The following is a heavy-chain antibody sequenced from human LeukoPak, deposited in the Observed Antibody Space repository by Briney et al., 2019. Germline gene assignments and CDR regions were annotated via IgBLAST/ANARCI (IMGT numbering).Heavy chain of an antibody. V-gene: IGHV4-34*01. D-gene: IGHD2-21*02. CDR1: GGSFSGYH. CDR2: INQSGST. J-gene: IGHJ3*01. CDR3: ARAGAAYCGGDCYYRDDAFDL. Sequence: SETLSLTCAVYGGSFSGYHWSWIRLPPGKGLEWIGEINQSGSTNYSPSLKSRVIISGDTSKNQFSLKLTSVTAADTAVYYCARAGAAYCGGDCYYRDDAFDLWGQGTVVAVSS.